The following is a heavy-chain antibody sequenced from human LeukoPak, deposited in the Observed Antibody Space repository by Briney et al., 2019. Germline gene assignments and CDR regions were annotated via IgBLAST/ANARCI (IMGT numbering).Heavy chain of an antibody. V-gene: IGHV4-34*01. Sequence: PSETLSLTCAVYGGSFSGYYWSWIRQPPGKGLEWIGEINHSRSTNYNPSLKSRVTISVDTSKNQFSLKLSSVTAADTAVYYCASLVVGFMWGQGTLVTVSS. CDR2: INHSRST. J-gene: IGHJ4*02. CDR3: ASLVVGFM. CDR1: GGSFSGYY. D-gene: IGHD3-16*01.